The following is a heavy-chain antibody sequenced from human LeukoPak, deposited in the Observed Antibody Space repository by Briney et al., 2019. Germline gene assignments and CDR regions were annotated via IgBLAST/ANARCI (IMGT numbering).Heavy chain of an antibody. CDR1: GFTFDDYG. J-gene: IGHJ4*02. CDR2: INSDSSYI. CDR3: ARGPIPDY. D-gene: IGHD2-2*02. V-gene: IGHV3-21*01. Sequence: GGSLRLSCAASGFTFDDYGMSWVRQAAGKGLEWVSSINSDSSYIYYADSVKGRFTISRDNAKNLLYLQMNSLRAEDTAVYYCARGPIPDYWGQGTLVTVSS.